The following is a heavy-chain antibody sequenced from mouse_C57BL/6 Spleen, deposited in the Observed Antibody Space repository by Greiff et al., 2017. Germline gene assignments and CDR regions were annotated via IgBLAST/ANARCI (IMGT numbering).Heavy chain of an antibody. CDR2: IHPNSGST. CDR1: GYTFTSYW. V-gene: IGHV1-64*01. D-gene: IGHD1-1*01. CDR3: ASTVVEEDFDY. J-gene: IGHJ2*01. Sequence: QVQLQQPGAELVKPGASVKLSCKASGYTFTSYWMHWVKQRPGQGLEWIGMIHPNSGSTNYNEKFKSKATLTVDKSSSTAYMQLSSLTSEDSAVYYCASTVVEEDFDYWGQGTTLTVSS.